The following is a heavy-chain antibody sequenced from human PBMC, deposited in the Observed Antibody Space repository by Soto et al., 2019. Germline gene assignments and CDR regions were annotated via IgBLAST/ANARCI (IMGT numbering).Heavy chain of an antibody. J-gene: IGHJ3*02. CDR3: ARSRDRRFGENGKVDPDAFDI. Sequence: ASVKVSCKASGGTFSSYTISWVRQAPGQGLEWMGRIIPILGIANYAQKFQGRVTITADKSTSTAYMELSSLRSEDTAVYYCARSRDRRFGENGKVDPDAFDIWGQGTMVTVSS. CDR1: GGTFSSYT. D-gene: IGHD3-10*01. CDR2: IIPILGIA. V-gene: IGHV1-69*02.